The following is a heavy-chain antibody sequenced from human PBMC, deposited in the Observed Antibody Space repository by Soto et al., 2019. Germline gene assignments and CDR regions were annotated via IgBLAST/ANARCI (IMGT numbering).Heavy chain of an antibody. CDR3: AKDIAYSSSWEGFDP. J-gene: IGHJ5*02. V-gene: IGHV3-9*01. D-gene: IGHD6-13*01. Sequence: GGSLRLSCAASGFTFDDYAMHWVRQAPGKGLEWVSGISWNSGSIGYADSVKGRFTISRDNAKNSLYLQMNSLRAEDTALYYCAKDIAYSSSWEGFDPWGQGTLVTVSS. CDR1: GFTFDDYA. CDR2: ISWNSGSI.